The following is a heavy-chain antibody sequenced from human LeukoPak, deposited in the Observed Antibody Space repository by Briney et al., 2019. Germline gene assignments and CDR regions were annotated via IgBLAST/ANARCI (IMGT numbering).Heavy chain of an antibody. Sequence: SQTLSLTCTVSGDSIISGDYYWSWIRQPPGKGLEWIGYIYYSGNTHYNPSLKSRITISVDTSKNQFSLNLSSVTAADTAVYYCARSSGGGYPPDYWGQGTLVTVSS. V-gene: IGHV4-30-4*01. CDR2: IYYSGNT. CDR3: ARSSGGGYPPDY. D-gene: IGHD6-25*01. CDR1: GDSIISGDYY. J-gene: IGHJ4*02.